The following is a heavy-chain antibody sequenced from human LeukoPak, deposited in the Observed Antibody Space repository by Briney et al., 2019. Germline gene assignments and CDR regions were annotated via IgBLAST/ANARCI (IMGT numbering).Heavy chain of an antibody. Sequence: GGSLRLSCAASGFTFSSYSMNWVRQAPGKGLEWVSSISSSSYIYYADSVKGRFTISRDNAKNSLYLQMNSLRAEDTAVYYCARDLDYDILTGYRPAADYMDVWGKGTTVTVSS. CDR2: ISSSSYI. J-gene: IGHJ6*03. D-gene: IGHD3-9*01. CDR3: ARDLDYDILTGYRPAADYMDV. CDR1: GFTFSSYS. V-gene: IGHV3-21*01.